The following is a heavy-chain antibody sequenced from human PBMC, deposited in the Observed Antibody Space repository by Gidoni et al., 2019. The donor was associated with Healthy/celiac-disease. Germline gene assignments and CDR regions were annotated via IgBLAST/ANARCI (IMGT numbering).Heavy chain of an antibody. Sequence: VQLGATGGGLLQPGGSLRLSCAASGFTVSRNYRSWVLQAPGKGLEWVSVIYSGGSTYYADSVKCRFTISRDNSKNTLYLQMNSLRAEDTAVYYCVRVTTGYYFDYWGQGTLVTVSS. D-gene: IGHD3-22*01. J-gene: IGHJ4*02. CDR2: IYSGGST. CDR1: GFTVSRNY. V-gene: IGHV3-53*02. CDR3: VRVTTGYYFDY.